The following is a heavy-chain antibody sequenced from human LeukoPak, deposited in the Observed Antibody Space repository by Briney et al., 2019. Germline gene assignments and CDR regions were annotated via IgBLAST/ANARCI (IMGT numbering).Heavy chain of an antibody. J-gene: IGHJ3*01. Sequence: PGGSLRLSCAASGFTFNNNAMSWVRQAPGKGLEWVSAINGGGDATEYADSVKGRFTIPRDNSKNTLYLQMNSLRPEDTAVYYCARCTASCYASAFDVWGQGTLLTVSS. CDR2: INGGGDAT. D-gene: IGHD2-2*01. V-gene: IGHV3-23*01. CDR3: ARCTASCYASAFDV. CDR1: GFTFNNNA.